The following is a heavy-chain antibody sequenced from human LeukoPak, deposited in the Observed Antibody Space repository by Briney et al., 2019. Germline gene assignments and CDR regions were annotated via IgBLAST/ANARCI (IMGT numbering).Heavy chain of an antibody. V-gene: IGHV3-21*01. D-gene: IGHD5-24*01. CDR1: GFTFSSYS. Sequence: GGSLRLSCAASGFTFSSYSMNWVRQAPGKGLEWVSSISSSSSYIYYADSVKGRFTISRDNAKNSLYLQMNGLRAEDTAVYYCAREARRDGYNLDYWGQGTLVTVSS. J-gene: IGHJ4*02. CDR2: ISSSSSYI. CDR3: AREARRDGYNLDY.